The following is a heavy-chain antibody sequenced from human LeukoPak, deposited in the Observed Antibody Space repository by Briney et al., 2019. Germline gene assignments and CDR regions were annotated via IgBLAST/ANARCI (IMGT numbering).Heavy chain of an antibody. V-gene: IGHV1-46*01. CDR3: ARGTPGYSSV. Sequence: ASVKVSCKAFGYTFTSYYVHWVRQAPGQGLEWMGIINPSGGTNYAQKFQGRVTMTRDTSTSTVHMELSSLRSEDTAVYYCARGTPGYSSVWGQGTLVTVSS. D-gene: IGHD6-19*01. CDR1: GYTFTSYY. J-gene: IGHJ4*02. CDR2: INPSGGT.